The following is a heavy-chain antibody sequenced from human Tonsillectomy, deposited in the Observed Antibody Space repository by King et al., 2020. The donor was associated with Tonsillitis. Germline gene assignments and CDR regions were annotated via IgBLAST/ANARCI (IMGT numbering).Heavy chain of an antibody. Sequence: EVQLVESGGGLVQPGGSLRLSCAASGFTFRNYAMSWVRQAPGKGLEWVSAISGSGGSTYYADSVKGRFTISRDNSKNTLYVQMNSLRAEDTAVYHCAKAGGAYDYYYYMDVWGKGTTVTVS. CDR3: AKAGGAYDYYYYMDV. J-gene: IGHJ6*03. CDR2: ISGSGGST. CDR1: GFTFRNYA. V-gene: IGHV3-23*04. D-gene: IGHD1-26*01.